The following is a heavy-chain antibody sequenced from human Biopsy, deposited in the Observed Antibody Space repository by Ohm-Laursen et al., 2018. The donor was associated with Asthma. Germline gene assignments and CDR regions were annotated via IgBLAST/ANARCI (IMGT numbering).Heavy chain of an antibody. Sequence: SLRLSCAASGFTFSNYVMSWVRQAPGKGLERVSSITGSGGFTYYADSVKGRFTISRDKSDNTLYLQMNSLTAEDTAVYHCAKDERAYYGSDSKYMQPVPIGDWGQGTVVIVSA. J-gene: IGHJ4*02. CDR1: GFTFSNYV. D-gene: IGHD2-21*01. V-gene: IGHV3-23*01. CDR3: AKDERAYYGSDSKYMQPVPIGD. CDR2: ITGSGGFT.